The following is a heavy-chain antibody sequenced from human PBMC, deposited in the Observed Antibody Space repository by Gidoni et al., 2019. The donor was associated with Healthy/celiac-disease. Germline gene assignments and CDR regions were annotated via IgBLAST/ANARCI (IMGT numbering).Heavy chain of an antibody. J-gene: IGHJ6*02. V-gene: IGHV1-2*04. CDR2: INPHSGGT. Sequence: QVQLVQSGAEVKKPGASVKVSCKASGYTFTGYYMHWVRPAPGQAREWMGWINPHSGGTNYAQKFQGWVTMTRDTSISTAYMELSRLRSDDTAVYYCARVRDYDFWSGRNPDYGMDVWGQGTTVTVSS. CDR1: GYTFTGYY. CDR3: ARVRDYDFWSGRNPDYGMDV. D-gene: IGHD3-3*01.